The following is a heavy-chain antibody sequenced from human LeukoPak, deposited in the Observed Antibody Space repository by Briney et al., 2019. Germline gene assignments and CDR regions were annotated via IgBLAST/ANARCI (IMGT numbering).Heavy chain of an antibody. CDR2: IIPIFGTA. CDR1: GGTFSSYA. D-gene: IGHD3-9*01. J-gene: IGHJ4*02. CDR3: ARSTGYYDILTGYYTRWGFDY. Sequence: ASVKVSCKASGGTFSSYAISWVRQAPGQGLEWMGGIIPIFGTANYAQKFQGRVTITTDESTSTAYMELSSLRAEDTAVYYCARSTGYYDILTGYYTRWGFDYWGQGTLVTVSS. V-gene: IGHV1-69*05.